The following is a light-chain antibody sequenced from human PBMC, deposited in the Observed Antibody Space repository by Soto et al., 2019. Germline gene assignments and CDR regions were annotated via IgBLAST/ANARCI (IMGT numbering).Light chain of an antibody. J-gene: IGLJ1*01. CDR2: QVT. CDR3: SSYTDSSTYV. Sequence: QSALTQPASVSGSPGQSITISCTGTSSDLAIYNYVSWYPQQPGKAPKLMIYQVTNRPSGVSNRFSGSRSGNTASLTISGLQAEDEADYYCSSYTDSSTYVFGTGTKLTVL. V-gene: IGLV2-14*01. CDR1: SSDLAIYNY.